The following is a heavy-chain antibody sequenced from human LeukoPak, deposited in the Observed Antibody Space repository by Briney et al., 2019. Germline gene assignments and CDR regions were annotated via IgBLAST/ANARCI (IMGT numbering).Heavy chain of an antibody. CDR3: TRERRRYDKRPPDAFDI. J-gene: IGHJ3*02. CDR1: GGSISSGSYY. V-gene: IGHV4-61*02. Sequence: PSETLSLTCTVSGGSISSGSYYWSWIRQPAGKGLEWIGRIYTSGSTNYNPSLKSRVTISVDTSKNQFSLKLSSVTAADTAAYYCTRERRRYDKRPPDAFDIWGQGTMVTVSS. CDR2: IYTSGST. D-gene: IGHD3-9*01.